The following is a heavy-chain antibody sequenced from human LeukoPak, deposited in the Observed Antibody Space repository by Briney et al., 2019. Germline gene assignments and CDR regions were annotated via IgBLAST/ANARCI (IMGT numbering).Heavy chain of an antibody. CDR3: ARHGNSSWYLWDY. CDR1: GGSISSSKPY. CDR2: MYYSGST. V-gene: IGHV4-39*01. J-gene: IGHJ4*02. D-gene: IGHD6-13*01. Sequence: SETLSLSCTVSGGSISSSKPYWGWIRQPPGKGLEWIGTMYYSGSTYYNASLKSRVTISVDTSKNQFSLKLNSVTAADTAAYYCARHGNSSWYLWDYWGQGTLVTVSS.